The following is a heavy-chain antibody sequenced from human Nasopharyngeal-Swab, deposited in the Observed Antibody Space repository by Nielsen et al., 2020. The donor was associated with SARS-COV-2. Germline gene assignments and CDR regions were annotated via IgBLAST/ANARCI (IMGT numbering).Heavy chain of an antibody. CDR1: GDSIAYSTFY. Sequence: SETLSLTCTVSGDSIAYSTFYWGWIRQPPGKGLAWIGNIYYNGNTYQNPSLKSRLTISVDKSKNQFSLQLSSVTAADTAVYYCVRSSSWYYFDYWAQGTQGTVSS. CDR2: IYYNGNT. V-gene: IGHV4-39*01. CDR3: VRSSSWYYFDY. D-gene: IGHD6-13*01. J-gene: IGHJ4*02.